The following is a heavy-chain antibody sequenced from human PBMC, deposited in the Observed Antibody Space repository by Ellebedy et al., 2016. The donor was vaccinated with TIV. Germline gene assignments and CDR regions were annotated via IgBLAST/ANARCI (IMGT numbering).Heavy chain of an antibody. CDR3: VTQYSSGYLVDY. V-gene: IGHV3-23*01. CDR2: ISGSGGST. CDR1: GFTFSSYA. J-gene: IGHJ4*02. Sequence: GGSLRLSXAASGFTFSSYAMSWVRQAPGKGLEWVSAISGSGGSTYYADSVKGRFTISRDNSKNTLYLQMNSLRAEDTAVYYCVTQYSSGYLVDYWGQGTLVTVSS. D-gene: IGHD3-22*01.